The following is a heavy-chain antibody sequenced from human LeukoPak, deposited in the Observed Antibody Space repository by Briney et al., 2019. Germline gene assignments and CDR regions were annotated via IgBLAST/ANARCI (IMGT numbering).Heavy chain of an antibody. D-gene: IGHD6-13*01. J-gene: IGHJ4*02. Sequence: ASVKVSCKASGYTFTSYYMHWVRQAPGQGLEWMGRINPNSGGTNYAQKFQGRVTMTRDTSISTAYMELSRLRSDDTAVYYCARDRGAAALPGYWGQGTRVTVSS. V-gene: IGHV1-2*06. CDR1: GYTFTSYY. CDR2: INPNSGGT. CDR3: ARDRGAAALPGY.